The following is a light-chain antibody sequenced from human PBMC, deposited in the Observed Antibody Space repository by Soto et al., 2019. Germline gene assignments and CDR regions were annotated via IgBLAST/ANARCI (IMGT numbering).Light chain of an antibody. J-gene: IGKJ1*01. CDR1: QSVDIN. V-gene: IGKV3-20*01. CDR3: QXYGSSPWT. CDR2: GES. Sequence: ELVLTQSPATLSLSPGDSVTLSCRASQSVDINLAWYQQRTGQAPRLLVYGESSRATGIPDRFSGSGSATDLNLTISRLEPEDFAVYYCQXYGSSPWTCGQGTKVDIK.